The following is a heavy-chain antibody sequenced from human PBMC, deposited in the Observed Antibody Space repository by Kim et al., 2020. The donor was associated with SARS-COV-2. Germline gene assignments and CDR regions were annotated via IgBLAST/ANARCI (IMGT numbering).Heavy chain of an antibody. D-gene: IGHD6-13*01. CDR3: AKDLRGPSAGTWYFDL. V-gene: IGHV3-23*01. J-gene: IGHJ2*01. Sequence: GGSLRLSCAASGFTFSSSAMGWVRQAPGKGLEWVSALTSTGDTTYYADSVKGRFTISRDNSKNTLYLQINSLRAEDTALYYCAKDLRGPSAGTWYFDLWG. CDR1: GFTFSSSA. CDR2: LTSTGDTT.